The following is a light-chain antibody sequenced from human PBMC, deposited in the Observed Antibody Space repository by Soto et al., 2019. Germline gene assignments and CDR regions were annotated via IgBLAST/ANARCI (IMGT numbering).Light chain of an antibody. V-gene: IGKV3-20*01. CDR2: GAS. J-gene: IGKJ1*01. CDR3: QQYGSSPWT. Sequence: EIVLTQSPGTLSLSPGERATLSCRASQSVSSSNLAWYQQKPGQAPRLLIYGASSRATVIPDRFSGSGSGTDFTLTINRLEPEDFAVYYCQQYGSSPWTFGQGTKVEIK. CDR1: QSVSSSN.